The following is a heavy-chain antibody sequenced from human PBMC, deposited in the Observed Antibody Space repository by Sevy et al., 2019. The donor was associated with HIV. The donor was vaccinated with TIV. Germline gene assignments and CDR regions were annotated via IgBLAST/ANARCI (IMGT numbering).Heavy chain of an antibody. Sequence: GGSLRLSCAASGFTFSSYAMSWVRQAPGKGLEWVSAISGSGGSTYYADSVKGRFTISRDNSKNTLYLQMNSLRAEDTAVYYCAKDPEGRMIVVVITWFDPWGQGTLVTVSS. CDR1: GFTFSSYA. J-gene: IGHJ5*02. V-gene: IGHV3-23*01. D-gene: IGHD3-22*01. CDR2: ISGSGGST. CDR3: AKDPEGRMIVVVITWFDP.